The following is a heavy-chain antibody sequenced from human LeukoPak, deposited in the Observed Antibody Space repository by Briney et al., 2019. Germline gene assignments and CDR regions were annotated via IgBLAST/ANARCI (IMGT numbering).Heavy chain of an antibody. J-gene: IGHJ3*02. D-gene: IGHD1-26*01. CDR3: ARAYSGSYDLDAFDI. Sequence: GASVKVSCKASGGTFSSYAISWVRQAPGQGLEWMGRIIPIFGTANYAQKFQGGVTITTDGSTSTAYMELSSLRSEDTAVYYCARAYSGSYDLDAFDIWGQGTMVTVSS. V-gene: IGHV1-69*05. CDR1: GGTFSSYA. CDR2: IIPIFGTA.